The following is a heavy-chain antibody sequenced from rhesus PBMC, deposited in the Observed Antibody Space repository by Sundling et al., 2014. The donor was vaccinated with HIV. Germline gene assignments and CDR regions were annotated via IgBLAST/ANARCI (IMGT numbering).Heavy chain of an antibody. J-gene: IGHJ6*01. CDR1: GFTFDDYA. Sequence: EVQLVESGGGLVQPGGSLRLSCAASGFTFDDYAMSWVRQAPGKGLEWVSRISWNSGTIYYADSVKGRFTISRDNAKNSLFLQMDRLRAEDTAVYYCTRDAPWNYPDYYGLDSWGQGVVVTVSS. D-gene: IGHD1-26*01. V-gene: IGHV3-134*01. CDR2: ISWNSGTI. CDR3: TRDAPWNYPDYYGLDS.